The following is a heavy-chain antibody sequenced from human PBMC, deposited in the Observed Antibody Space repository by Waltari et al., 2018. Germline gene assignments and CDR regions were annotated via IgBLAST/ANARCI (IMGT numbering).Heavy chain of an antibody. CDR2: IYYSGST. CDR3: ARRRGRGYCSSTSCYRWGMGV. CDR1: GGSISSSSYY. J-gene: IGHJ6*02. Sequence: QLQLQESGPGLVKPSETLSLTCTVSGGSISSSSYYWGWIRQPPGKGLEWIGGIYYSGSTYYNPSLKSRVTISVDTSKNQFSLKLSSVTAADTAVYYCARRRGRGYCSSTSCYRWGMGVWGQGTTVTVSS. D-gene: IGHD2-2*01. V-gene: IGHV4-39*01.